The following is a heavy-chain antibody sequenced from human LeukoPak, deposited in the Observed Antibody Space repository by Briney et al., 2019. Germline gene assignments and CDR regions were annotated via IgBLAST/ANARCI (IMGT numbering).Heavy chain of an antibody. Sequence: GGSLRLSCAASGFTFNTFNMNWVRQAPGKGLEWVSSISTSDGTTYFADSVKGRFTISRDNSKNTLYLQMNSLRAEDTAVYFCAKARYSSLYYFDYWGQGTLVPVSS. V-gene: IGHV3-23*01. CDR1: GFTFNTFN. CDR2: ISTSDGTT. J-gene: IGHJ4*02. D-gene: IGHD6-13*01. CDR3: AKARYSSLYYFDY.